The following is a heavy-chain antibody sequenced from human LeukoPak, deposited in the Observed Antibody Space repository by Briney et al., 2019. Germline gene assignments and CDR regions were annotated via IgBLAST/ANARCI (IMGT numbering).Heavy chain of an antibody. CDR1: GFTFIIYS. Sequence: GGSLRLSCAASGFTFIIYSMNWVRQAPGKGLEWVSSISSSSSYIYYADSVKGRFTISRDNAKNSLYLQMNSLRAEDTAVYYCARDWSDYGDYWGQGTLVTVSS. J-gene: IGHJ4*02. CDR3: ARDWSDYGDY. D-gene: IGHD3-3*01. CDR2: ISSSSSYI. V-gene: IGHV3-21*01.